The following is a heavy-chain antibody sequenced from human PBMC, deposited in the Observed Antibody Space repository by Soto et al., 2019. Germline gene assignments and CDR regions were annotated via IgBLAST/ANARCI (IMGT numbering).Heavy chain of an antibody. CDR2: IWSDGVNK. D-gene: IGHD5-12*01. CDR3: ARGREKWPQGYLDY. V-gene: IGHV3-33*01. J-gene: IGHJ4*02. CDR1: GFSLSNYG. Sequence: GGSLRLSCEASGFSLSNYGMHWVRQAPGKGLEWVTVIWSDGVNKYYIDSVKGRFTISRDGSKNTLYLQMNSLRAEDTAVYYCARGREKWPQGYLDYWGQGTLVTVSS.